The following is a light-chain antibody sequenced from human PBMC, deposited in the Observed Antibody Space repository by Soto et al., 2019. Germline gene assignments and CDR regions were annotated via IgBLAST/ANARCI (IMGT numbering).Light chain of an antibody. CDR1: QSVNSN. J-gene: IGKJ2*01. V-gene: IGKV3-15*01. CDR2: GAS. Sequence: EIVMTQSPATLSVSPGERATLSCRASQSVNSNLAWYQQKPGQAPRLLIYGASTRAAGIQARFSGSGSGTEFSLTISSLQSEDFAVYYCQQYNNRPPDTFGPGTKLEIK. CDR3: QQYNNRPPDT.